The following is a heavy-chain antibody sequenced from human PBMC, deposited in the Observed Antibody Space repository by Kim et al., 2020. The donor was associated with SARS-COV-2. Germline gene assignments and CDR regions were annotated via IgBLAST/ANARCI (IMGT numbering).Heavy chain of an antibody. CDR1: GGSFSGHY. CDR2: INHSGDT. V-gene: IGHV4-34*01. J-gene: IGHJ3*02. Sequence: SETLSLTCAVHGGSFSGHYWTWIRQSPGKGLEWIGEINHSGDTTYSPSLKTRVTISRDTSMNQFSLKLDSVTAADTAVYYCARRTSVGLIWAFDIWGQGRSVTVSS. D-gene: IGHD3-16*01. CDR3: ARRTSVGLIWAFDI.